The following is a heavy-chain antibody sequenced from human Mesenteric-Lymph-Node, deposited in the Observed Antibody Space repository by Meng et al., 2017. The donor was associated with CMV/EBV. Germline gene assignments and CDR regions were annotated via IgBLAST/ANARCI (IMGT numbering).Heavy chain of an antibody. V-gene: IGHV3-30*02. D-gene: IGHD2/OR15-2a*01. CDR3: ARVGNYYYNGMDV. CDR1: GFTFSSYG. CDR2: IRYDGSNK. J-gene: IGHJ6*02. Sequence: GESLKISCAASGFTFSSYGMHWVRQAPGKGLEWVAFIRYDGSNKYYADSVKGRFTISRDNAKKSLYLQMNSLRAEDTAVYYCARVGNYYYNGMDVWGQGTTVTVSS.